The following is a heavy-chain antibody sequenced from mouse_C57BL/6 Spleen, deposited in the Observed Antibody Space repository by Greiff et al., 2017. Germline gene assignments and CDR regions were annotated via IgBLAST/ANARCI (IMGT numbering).Heavy chain of an antibody. Sequence: VQLQQSGPELVKPGASVKISCKASGYSFTDYNMNWVKQSNGKSLEWIGVINPNYGTTSYNQKFKGKATLTVDKSSSTAYMQLNSLTSEDSAVYYCARSYYGSRFPHYYAMAYWGQGTSVTVSS. CDR2: INPNYGTT. CDR1: GYSFTDYN. D-gene: IGHD1-1*01. CDR3: ARSYYGSRFPHYYAMAY. J-gene: IGHJ4*01. V-gene: IGHV1-39*01.